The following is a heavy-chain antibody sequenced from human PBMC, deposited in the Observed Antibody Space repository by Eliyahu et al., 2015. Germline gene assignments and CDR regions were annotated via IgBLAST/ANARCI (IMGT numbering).Heavy chain of an antibody. V-gene: IGHV4-39*01. D-gene: IGHD3-10*01. Sequence: QLQLQESGPGLVKPSETLSLTCPVSGGSISSSSYYWDWIRQPRPQGLEWIGSVYYSGSSYYNPSLKSRVTISVDTPKNQFSLKLSSVTAADTAVYYCARQLYGSGSQSNYYYGMDVWGQGTTVIVSS. CDR3: ARQLYGSGSQSNYYYGMDV. CDR1: GGSISSSSYY. CDR2: VYYSGSS. J-gene: IGHJ6*02.